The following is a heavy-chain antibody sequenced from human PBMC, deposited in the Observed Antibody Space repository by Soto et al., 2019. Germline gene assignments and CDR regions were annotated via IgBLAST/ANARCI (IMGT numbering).Heavy chain of an antibody. CDR1: GFTFSSYA. J-gene: IGHJ4*02. CDR2: ISGSGGST. CDR3: AKDQIGYSSGWSHGGYYFDY. Sequence: GGSLRLSCAASGFTFSSYAMSWVRQAPGKGLEWVSAISGSGGSTYYADSVKGRFTISRDNSKNTLYLQMNSLRAEDTAVYYCAKDQIGYSSGWSHGGYYFDYWGQGTLVTVSS. D-gene: IGHD6-19*01. V-gene: IGHV3-23*01.